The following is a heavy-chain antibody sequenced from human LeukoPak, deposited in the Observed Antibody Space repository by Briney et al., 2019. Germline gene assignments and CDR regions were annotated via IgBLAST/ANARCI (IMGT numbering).Heavy chain of an antibody. CDR1: GYTLISYY. CDR3: ATAGGVNSGSYPPPDF. D-gene: IGHD1-26*01. CDR2: IDPSGVST. V-gene: IGHV1-46*01. Sequence: ASVKVSCKASGYTLISYYVHWVRQAPGQGLEWMGIIDPSGVSTVYAQKFQGRATMTRDTSTSTVYMELSSLRSEDTAVYYCATAGGVNSGSYPPPDFWGQGTLVTVSS. J-gene: IGHJ4*02.